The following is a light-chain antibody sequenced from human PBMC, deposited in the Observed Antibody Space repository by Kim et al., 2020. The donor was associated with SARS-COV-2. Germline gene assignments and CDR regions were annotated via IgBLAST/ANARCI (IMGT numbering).Light chain of an antibody. V-gene: IGLV1-40*01. Sequence: QRGTISCTGSSSNIGAGYDVHWYQQLPGTAPKVLIYGNSNRPSGVPDRFSGSKSGTSASLAITGLQAEDEADYYCQSYDSSLSGWVFGGGTKLTVL. CDR3: QSYDSSLSGWV. CDR1: SSNIGAGYD. CDR2: GNS. J-gene: IGLJ3*02.